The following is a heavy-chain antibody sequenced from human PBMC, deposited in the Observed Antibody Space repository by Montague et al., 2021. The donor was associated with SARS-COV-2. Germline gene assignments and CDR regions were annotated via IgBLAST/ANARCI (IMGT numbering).Heavy chain of an antibody. J-gene: IGHJ2*01. V-gene: IGHV1-8*02. D-gene: IGHD3-16*02. Sequence: SVKVSCKASGYSFSTYDINWLRQAPGQGLEWIGWVNPNSGNTGYAQQFEGRVTMTRDASISTAYMELSSLTSDDTAVYFCTRDQSYPVWYFDLWGRGTLVTVSS. CDR3: TRDQSYPVWYFDL. CDR1: GYSFSTYD. CDR2: VNPNSGNT.